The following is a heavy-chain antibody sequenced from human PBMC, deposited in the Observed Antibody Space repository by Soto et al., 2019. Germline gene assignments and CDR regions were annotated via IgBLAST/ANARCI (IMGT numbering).Heavy chain of an antibody. CDR1: GFTFSSYG. J-gene: IGHJ4*02. V-gene: IGHV3-30*18. Sequence: QVQLVESGGGVVQPGRSLRLSCAASGFTFSSYGMHWVRQAPGKGLEWVAVISYDGSNKYYADSVKGRFTISRDNSKNTLYLQMNSLRAEDTAVYYCAKDLGWELLPSYYFDYWGQGTLVTVSS. D-gene: IGHD1-26*01. CDR3: AKDLGWELLPSYYFDY. CDR2: ISYDGSNK.